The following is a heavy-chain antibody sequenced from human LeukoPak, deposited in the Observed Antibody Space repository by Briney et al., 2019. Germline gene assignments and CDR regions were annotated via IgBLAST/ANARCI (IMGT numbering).Heavy chain of an antibody. CDR1: GYNFTSYW. CDR3: ARGYSSGWYDY. J-gene: IGHJ4*02. CDR2: IYPGDSDT. D-gene: IGHD6-19*01. Sequence: GESLQISCKGSGYNFTSYWIGWARQMPGKGLEWMGIIYPGDSDTRYSPSFQGQVTISADKSISTAYLQWTSLKASDTAMYDCARGYSSGWYDYWGQGTLVTVSS. V-gene: IGHV5-51*01.